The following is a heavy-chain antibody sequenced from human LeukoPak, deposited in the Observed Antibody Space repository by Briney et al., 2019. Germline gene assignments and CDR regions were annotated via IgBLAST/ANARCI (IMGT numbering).Heavy chain of an antibody. D-gene: IGHD2-21*02. J-gene: IGHJ4*02. CDR1: GFTFSSYG. V-gene: IGHV3-30*18. CDR2: ISYDGSNK. CDR3: AKALGGGTGGDAVDY. Sequence: PGGSLRLSCAASGFTFSSYGMHWVRQAPGKGLEWVAVISYDGSNKYYADSVKGRFTISRDNSKNTLYLQMNSLRAEDTAVYHCAKALGGGTGGDAVDYWGQGTLVTVSS.